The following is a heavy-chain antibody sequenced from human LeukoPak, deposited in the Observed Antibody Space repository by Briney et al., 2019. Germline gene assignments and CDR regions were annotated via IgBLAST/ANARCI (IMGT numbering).Heavy chain of an antibody. Sequence: GGSLRLPCAASGFTFSSYAMSWVRKPPGKGLEWVSAITGSGGSTYYADSVKGRFTISRDNSKNTLYVQMNSLRAEDTAVYYCATERNWVFDYWGQGTLVTVSS. J-gene: IGHJ4*02. CDR1: GFTFSSYA. V-gene: IGHV3-23*01. CDR3: ATERNWVFDY. CDR2: ITGSGGST. D-gene: IGHD7-27*01.